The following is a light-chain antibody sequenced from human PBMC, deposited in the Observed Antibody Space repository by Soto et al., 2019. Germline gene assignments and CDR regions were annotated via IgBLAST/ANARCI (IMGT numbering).Light chain of an antibody. V-gene: IGKV1-39*01. J-gene: IGKJ1*01. CDR1: QSISSY. CDR2: AAS. Sequence: DIQITHSPSSLSSSVVDRFTITCRASQSISSYLNWYQQKQGKAPKLLTYAASSLQSGVTSRFSGSGSGTEFTLTISSLQPDDFASYYCQQYSRYSTFGQGTKVDI. CDR3: QQYSRYST.